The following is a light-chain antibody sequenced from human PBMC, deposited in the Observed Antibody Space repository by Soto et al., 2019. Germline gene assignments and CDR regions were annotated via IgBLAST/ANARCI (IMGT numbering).Light chain of an antibody. CDR3: QHRSHWPPRT. V-gene: IGKV3-11*01. CDR1: QTVDSY. Sequence: EIVLTQSPATLSLSPGERATLSCRASQTVDSYLVWYQQKPGQAPRLLLYDASIRATGIPARFSGSGSGTDFTLTISSLEPEDFAVYYCQHRSHWPPRTFGGGTKVEIK. CDR2: DAS. J-gene: IGKJ4*01.